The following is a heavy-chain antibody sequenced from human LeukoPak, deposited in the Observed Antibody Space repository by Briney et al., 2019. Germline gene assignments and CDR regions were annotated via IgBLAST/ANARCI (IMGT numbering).Heavy chain of an antibody. CDR3: ARNGYSSGWYNWNPTYFDY. J-gene: IGHJ4*02. CDR1: GGSISSSSYY. D-gene: IGHD6-19*01. Sequence: PSETLSLTCAVSGGSISSSSYYWGWIRQPPGKGLEWIGSIYYSGSTYYNPSLKSRVTISVDTSKNQFSLKLSSVTAADTAVYYCARNGYSSGWYNWNPTYFDYWGQGTLVTVSS. CDR2: IYYSGST. V-gene: IGHV4-39*07.